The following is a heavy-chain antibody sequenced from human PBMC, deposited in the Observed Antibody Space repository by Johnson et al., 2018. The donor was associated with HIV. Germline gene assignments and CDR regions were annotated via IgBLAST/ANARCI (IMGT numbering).Heavy chain of an antibody. J-gene: IGHJ3*02. Sequence: VQLVESGGGVVQPGGSLRLSCAASGFTFDDFGMSWVRQAPGKGLEWVGRIKSKTDGETTDYAAPVKGRFTISRDDSKNTLYLQMNRLKTEDTAVYYCTTDWPMTVIVHSFDIWGQGTMVTVSS. D-gene: IGHD3-22*01. CDR1: GFTFDDFG. V-gene: IGHV3-15*01. CDR3: TTDWPMTVIVHSFDI. CDR2: IKSKTDGETT.